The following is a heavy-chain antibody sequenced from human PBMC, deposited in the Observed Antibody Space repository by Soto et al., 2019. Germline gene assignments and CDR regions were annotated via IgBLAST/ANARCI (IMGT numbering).Heavy chain of an antibody. D-gene: IGHD4-4*01. CDR1: GFTFSSYS. Sequence: GSLRLSCAASGFTFSSYSMNWVRQAPGKGLEWVSYISSSSSTIYYADSVKGRFTISRDNAKNSLYLQMNSLRAEDTAVYYCATPYRDSNHPSVDFQHWGQGTQVTVSS. CDR3: ATPYRDSNHPSVDFQH. J-gene: IGHJ1*01. CDR2: ISSSSSTI. V-gene: IGHV3-48*01.